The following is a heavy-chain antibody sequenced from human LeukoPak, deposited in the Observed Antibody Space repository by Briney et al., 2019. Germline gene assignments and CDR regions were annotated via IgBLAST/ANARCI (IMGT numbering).Heavy chain of an antibody. V-gene: IGHV1-8*01. CDR1: GYTFTSYD. CDR2: MNPNSGNT. Sequence: GASVKVSCKASGYTFTSYDINWVRQATGQGLEWMGWMNPNSGNTGYAQKFQGRVTMTRNTSISTAYMELSSLRSEDTAVYYCARAGYFDWLHNWFDPWGQGTLVTVSS. CDR3: ARAGYFDWLHNWFDP. D-gene: IGHD3-9*01. J-gene: IGHJ5*02.